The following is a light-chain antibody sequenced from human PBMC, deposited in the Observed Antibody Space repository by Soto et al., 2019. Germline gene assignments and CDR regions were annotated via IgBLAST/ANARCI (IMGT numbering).Light chain of an antibody. CDR1: QTINTW. CDR3: QQYSTYSRT. Sequence: DIQMTQSPSTLSASVGDRVAITCRASQTINTWLAWYQQKPGEAPKLLIYDGSTLERGVPSRFSGSGSGTELTLTISSLQPDDFATFYCQQYSTYSRTFGQGTKVEVK. J-gene: IGKJ1*01. CDR2: DGS. V-gene: IGKV1-5*03.